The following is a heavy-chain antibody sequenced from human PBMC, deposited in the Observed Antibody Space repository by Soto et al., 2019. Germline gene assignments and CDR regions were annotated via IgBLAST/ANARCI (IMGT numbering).Heavy chain of an antibody. CDR1: GFTFSSYN. CDR2: ISSSSSYR. J-gene: IGHJ2*01. Sequence: EVQLVESGGGLVKPGGSLRLSCVASGFTFSSYNMNWVRQAPGKGLEWVSSISSSSSYRDYADSVKGRFTTSRDNAKNSXYXXMNSPRSEDTFLYYCARRQEDDDLVTRYYMRYFDLWGRCTLVAVSS. V-gene: IGHV3-21*01. D-gene: IGHD3-9*01. CDR3: ARRQEDDDLVTRYYMRYFDL.